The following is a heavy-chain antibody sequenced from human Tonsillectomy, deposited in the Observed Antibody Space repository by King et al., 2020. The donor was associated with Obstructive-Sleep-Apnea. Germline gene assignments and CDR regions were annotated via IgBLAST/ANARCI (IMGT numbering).Heavy chain of an antibody. Sequence: QLVQSGGGVVQPGRSLRLSCAASGFTFSNYAMHWVRQAPGKGLEWVAVISYDGGNKFYADSVKGRFTISRDHSKNTLWLQMDSLRAEDTAVYYCARDRISGGYSVRGMDVWGQGTTVTVSS. CDR3: ARDRISGGYSVRGMDV. CDR1: GFTFSNYA. V-gene: IGHV3-30*04. J-gene: IGHJ6*02. CDR2: ISYDGGNK. D-gene: IGHD1-26*01.